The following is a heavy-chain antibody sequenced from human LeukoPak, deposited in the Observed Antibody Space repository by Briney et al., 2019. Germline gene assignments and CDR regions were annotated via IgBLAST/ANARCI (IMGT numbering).Heavy chain of an antibody. J-gene: IGHJ6*04. Sequence: PGGSLRLSCAVSGFTFDDYAMHWVRQVPGKGLEWVSGINWNSDSIGYADSVKGRFTTSRDNAKNSLYLQMNSLRAEDTAVYYCAELAITMIGGVWGKGTTVTISS. CDR3: AELAITMIGGV. V-gene: IGHV3-9*01. D-gene: IGHD3-10*02. CDR2: INWNSDSI. CDR1: GFTFDDYA.